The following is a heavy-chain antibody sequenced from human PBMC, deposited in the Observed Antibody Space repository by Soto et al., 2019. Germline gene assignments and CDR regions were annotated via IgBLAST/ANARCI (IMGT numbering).Heavy chain of an antibody. CDR2: INPNGGTT. D-gene: IGHD2-15*01. V-gene: IGHV1-46*01. Sequence: ASVKVSCKASGYTFSNYYINWVRQAPGQGLEWVGVINPNGGTTMYAQKFQGRVNMTRGTSTNTIYMTLSGLRSEDTALYYCARDEGFCSGGSCTGWFDPWGQGTLVTVSS. CDR1: GYTFSNYY. CDR3: ARDEGFCSGGSCTGWFDP. J-gene: IGHJ5*02.